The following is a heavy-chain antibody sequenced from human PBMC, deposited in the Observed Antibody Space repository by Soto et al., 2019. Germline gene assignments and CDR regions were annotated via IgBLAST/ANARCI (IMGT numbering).Heavy chain of an antibody. CDR3: AREGRMGTFDY. J-gene: IGHJ4*02. Sequence: SSETLSLTCTVSGDSVSGGSYFWSWVRQPPGKGLEWIGYFYYSGSTKYNPSLKSRVTILEDTSKNQFSLKLNSVTAADTAVYYCAREGRMGTFDYWGQGALVTVSS. D-gene: IGHD1-1*01. CDR2: FYYSGST. V-gene: IGHV4-61*01. CDR1: GDSVSGGSYF.